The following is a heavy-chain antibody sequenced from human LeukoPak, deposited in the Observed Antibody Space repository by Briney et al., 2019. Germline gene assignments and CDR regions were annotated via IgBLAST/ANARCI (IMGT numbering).Heavy chain of an antibody. CDR3: AKALSYYGDYSFDY. D-gene: IGHD4-17*01. V-gene: IGHV3-23*01. CDR2: ISGSGGST. Sequence: PGGSLRLSCAASGFTFSSYAMSWVRQAPGKGLEWVSAISGSGGSTYYADSVKGRFTISRDNSNNTLYLQMNSVRAEDTAVYYCAKALSYYGDYSFDYWGQGTLVTVSS. CDR1: GFTFSSYA. J-gene: IGHJ4*02.